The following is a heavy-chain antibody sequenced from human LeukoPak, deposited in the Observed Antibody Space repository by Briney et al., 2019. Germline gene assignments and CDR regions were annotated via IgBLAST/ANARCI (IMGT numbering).Heavy chain of an antibody. J-gene: IGHJ4*02. CDR2: ISPPGGVT. Sequence: GGSLRLSCAASGFAFNTHSMTWVRQAPGKGLEWVAHISPPGGVTYYADSVKGRFTISRDNSNNTLFLHMRSVSGEDTAIYFCDRSQWDLTDYRGSWGQGTLVAVS. CDR3: DRSQWDLTDYRGS. CDR1: GFAFNTHS. V-gene: IGHV3-23*01. D-gene: IGHD4/OR15-4a*01.